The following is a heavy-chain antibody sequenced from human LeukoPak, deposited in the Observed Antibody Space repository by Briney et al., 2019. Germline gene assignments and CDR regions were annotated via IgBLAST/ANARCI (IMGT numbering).Heavy chain of an antibody. CDR2: ISGSGGNT. V-gene: IGHV3-23*01. J-gene: IGHJ4*02. D-gene: IGHD5-18*01. CDR3: AKESAGYSFGIDY. Sequence: XKXLXXVSTISGSGGNTYYADSVKGRFTISRDNSKNTLYLQMNSLRAEDTAVYYCAKESAGYSFGIDYWGQGTLVTVSS.